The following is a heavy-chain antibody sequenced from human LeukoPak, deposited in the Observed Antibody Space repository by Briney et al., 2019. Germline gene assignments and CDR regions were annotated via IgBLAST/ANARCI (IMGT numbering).Heavy chain of an antibody. J-gene: IGHJ5*02. Sequence: GASVKVSCTASGYTFTSYDTNWVRQATGQGLEWMGWMNPNSGNTGYAQKFQGRVTMTRNTSISTAYMELSSLRSEDTAVYYCARSPVGRRFLEWLSKYNWFDPWGQGTLVTVSS. CDR2: MNPNSGNT. CDR1: GYTFTSYD. V-gene: IGHV1-8*01. D-gene: IGHD3-3*01. CDR3: ARSPVGRRFLEWLSKYNWFDP.